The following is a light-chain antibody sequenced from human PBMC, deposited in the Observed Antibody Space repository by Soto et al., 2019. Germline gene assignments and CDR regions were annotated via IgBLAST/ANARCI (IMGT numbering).Light chain of an antibody. V-gene: IGKV3-20*01. CDR3: QEHGSSPRT. Sequence: LTHTANTLSLAPGERANLSCSASPSVSHYLAWYQQRPGQAPRLLIYGACTRATGIPDRFSGSGSGTDLTLTICRLETEDFAVYCSQEHGSSPRTFGQGTRVDI. CDR1: PSVSHY. J-gene: IGKJ1*01. CDR2: GAC.